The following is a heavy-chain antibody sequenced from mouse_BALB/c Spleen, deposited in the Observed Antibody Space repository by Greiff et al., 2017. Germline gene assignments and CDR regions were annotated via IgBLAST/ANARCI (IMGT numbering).Heavy chain of an antibody. D-gene: IGHD1-1*01. J-gene: IGHJ4*01. CDR2: INPYYGST. V-gene: IGHV1-39*01. CDR1: GYSFTDYI. Sequence: VQLQQTGPELVKPGASVKISCKASGYSFTDYIMLWVKQSHGKSLEWIGNINPYYGSTSYNLKFKGKATLTVDKSSSTAYMQLNSLTSEDSAVYYCARGDYYGSSNYYAMDYWGQGTSVTVSS. CDR3: ARGDYYGSSNYYAMDY.